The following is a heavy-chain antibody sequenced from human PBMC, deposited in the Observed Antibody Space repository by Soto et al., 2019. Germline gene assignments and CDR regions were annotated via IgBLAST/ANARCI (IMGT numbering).Heavy chain of an antibody. V-gene: IGHV1-46*01. D-gene: IGHD1-26*01. Sequence: ASVKVSCKASGYTFTSYWMHWVRQAPGQGLDWLGVINPSGGSTTSAEKFQGRVSMTRDTSTSTVYMELSSLGSAATAVYYCARTTARPLRAYFDSWGQGPLVTVSS. CDR3: ARTTARPLRAYFDS. CDR1: GYTFTSYW. J-gene: IGHJ4*02. CDR2: INPSGGST.